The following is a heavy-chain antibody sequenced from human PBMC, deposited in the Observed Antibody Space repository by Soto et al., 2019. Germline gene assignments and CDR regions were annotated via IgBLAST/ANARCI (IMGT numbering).Heavy chain of an antibody. J-gene: IGHJ6*02. CDR2: IRRKANSYTT. CDR3: AMLGGWSGGSSGMDV. V-gene: IGHV3-72*01. D-gene: IGHD6-19*01. Sequence: EVQLVASGGGLVQPGGSLRLSCAASGLIFSDYHMDWVRQAPGKGLEWVGRIRRKANSYTTEYAASVKGRFTISRDDSNNPLYLQMNSLKSEDTAVYYCAMLGGWSGGSSGMDVWGQGTTVTVSS. CDR1: GLIFSDYH.